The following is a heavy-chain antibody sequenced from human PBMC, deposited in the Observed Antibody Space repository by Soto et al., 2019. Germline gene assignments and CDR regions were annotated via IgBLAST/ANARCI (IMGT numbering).Heavy chain of an antibody. CDR3: ARDLLFPSPRYYYGMDV. J-gene: IGHJ6*02. D-gene: IGHD2-21*01. V-gene: IGHV3-48*02. CDR2: ISSSSSTI. Sequence: GGALRPSRLPPRFSLSSYNKNSGPPAPGEGLEWVSYISSSSSTIYYADSVKGRFTISRDNAKNSLYLQMNSLRDEDTAVYYCARDLLFPSPRYYYGMDVWGQGTTVTVSS. CDR1: RFSLSSYN.